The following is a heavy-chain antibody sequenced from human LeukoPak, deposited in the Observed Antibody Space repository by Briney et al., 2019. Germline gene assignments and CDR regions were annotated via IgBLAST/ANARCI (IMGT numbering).Heavy chain of an antibody. CDR3: YFWSGYYRDY. Sequence: GGSLRLSCAASGFTVSSNYMSWVRQAPGKGLEWVSVIYSGGSTYYADSVKGRFTISRDNSKNTLYLQMNSLRAEDTAVFYCYFWSGYYRDYWGQGTLVTVSS. V-gene: IGHV3-53*01. D-gene: IGHD3-3*01. CDR1: GFTVSSNY. J-gene: IGHJ4*02. CDR2: IYSGGST.